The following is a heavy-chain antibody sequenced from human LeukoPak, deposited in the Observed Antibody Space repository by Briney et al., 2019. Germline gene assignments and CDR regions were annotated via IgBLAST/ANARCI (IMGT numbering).Heavy chain of an antibody. J-gene: IGHJ4*02. Sequence: SETLSLTCAVYGGSFSSYYWGWIRQPPGKGLEWIGSIYYSGSTYYNPSLKSRVTMSVDTSKNQFSLKLSSVTAADTAVYYCARTGYYYDSSGYYYFDYWGQGTLVTVSS. CDR1: GGSFSSYY. CDR3: ARTGYYYDSSGYYYFDY. D-gene: IGHD3-22*01. CDR2: IYYSGST. V-gene: IGHV4-39*07.